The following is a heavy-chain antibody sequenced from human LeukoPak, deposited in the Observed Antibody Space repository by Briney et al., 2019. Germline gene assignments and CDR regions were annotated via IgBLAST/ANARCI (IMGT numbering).Heavy chain of an antibody. J-gene: IGHJ3*02. D-gene: IGHD3-22*01. V-gene: IGHV3-48*03. CDR2: ISSSGSTI. Sequence: GGSLRLSCAASGFTFSSYEMNWVRQAPGKGLEWVSYISSSGSTIYYADSVKGRFTISRDNAKNSLYLQMNSLRAEDTAVYYCARVYHTFSYYDSSGRHDAFDIWGQGTMVTVSS. CDR3: ARVYHTFSYYDSSGRHDAFDI. CDR1: GFTFSSYE.